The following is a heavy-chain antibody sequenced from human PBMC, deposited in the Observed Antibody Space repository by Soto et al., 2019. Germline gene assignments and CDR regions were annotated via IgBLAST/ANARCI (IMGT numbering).Heavy chain of an antibody. Sequence: PSETLSLTCTVSGGSISSYYWSWIRQPPGKGLEYVAYIYYTGRTDYNPSLKSRVTISLDTSKNQVSLKLSSLTAADTAIYYCVRFIGYGDYAVWGQGTLVTVSS. D-gene: IGHD4-17*01. J-gene: IGHJ4*02. CDR3: VRFIGYGDYAV. CDR1: GGSISSYY. V-gene: IGHV4-59*01. CDR2: IYYTGRT.